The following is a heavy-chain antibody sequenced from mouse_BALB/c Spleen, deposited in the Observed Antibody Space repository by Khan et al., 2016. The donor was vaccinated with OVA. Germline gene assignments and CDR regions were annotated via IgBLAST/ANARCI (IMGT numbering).Heavy chain of an antibody. Sequence: QVQLQQSGPGLVQPSQSLSITCTVSGFSLTTYGVHWVRQSPGKGLEWLGVIWSGGTTDYSAAFISRLSITKDNSKSQVFFKMNSLQANDTAIYYCARNHDYDEGLDYWGQGTLVTVAA. V-gene: IGHV2-2*02. CDR2: IWSGGTT. J-gene: IGHJ3*01. CDR1: GFSLTTYG. D-gene: IGHD2-4*01. CDR3: ARNHDYDEGLDY.